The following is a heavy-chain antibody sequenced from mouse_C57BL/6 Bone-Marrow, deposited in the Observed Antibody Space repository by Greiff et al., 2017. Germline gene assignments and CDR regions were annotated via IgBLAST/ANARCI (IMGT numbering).Heavy chain of an antibody. CDR1: GYTFTSYG. CDR2: IYPKSGNT. CDR3: GRGYWDY. J-gene: IGHJ2*01. V-gene: IGHV1-81*01. Sequence: VQLVESGAELARPGASVKLSCKASGYTFTSYGISWVKQRTGQGLEWIGEIYPKSGNTYYNEKFKGKATLTADKSSSTADMEHRSLTSEASAVYFCGRGYWDYWGQGTTLTVSS. D-gene: IGHD2-14*01.